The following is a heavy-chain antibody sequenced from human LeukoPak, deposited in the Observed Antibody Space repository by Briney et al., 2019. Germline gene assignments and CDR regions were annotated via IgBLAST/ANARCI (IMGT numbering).Heavy chain of an antibody. CDR2: VDPGAGEL. V-gene: IGHV1-24*01. Sequence: WSAVNVSYQVSGDTLIELTLHWVRQAPGKGLEGMGGVDPGAGELLYAQLFQGRVTITEDTSTDTAYMELTSLRSEDSGVYFCAAGGIYSLLDYWGQGTLVTVSS. J-gene: IGHJ4*02. CDR1: GDTLIELT. CDR3: AAGGIYSLLDY. D-gene: IGHD3-10*01.